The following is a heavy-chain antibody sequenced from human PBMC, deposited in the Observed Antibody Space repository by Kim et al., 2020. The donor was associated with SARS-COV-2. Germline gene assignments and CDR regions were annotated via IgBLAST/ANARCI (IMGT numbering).Heavy chain of an antibody. CDR1: GGSISSGGYY. D-gene: IGHD3-22*01. CDR3: ARDPNYYDSSGYYYSIFDL. V-gene: IGHV4-31*03. CDR2: IYYSGST. Sequence: SETLSLTCTVSGGSISSGGYYWSWIRQHPGKGLEWIGYIYYSGSTYYNPSLKSRVTISVDTSKNQFSLKLSSVTVADTAVYYCARDPNYYDSSGYYYSIFDLWGRGTLVTVSS. J-gene: IGHJ2*01.